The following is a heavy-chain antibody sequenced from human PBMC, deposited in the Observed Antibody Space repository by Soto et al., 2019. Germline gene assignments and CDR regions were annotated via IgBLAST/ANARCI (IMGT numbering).Heavy chain of an antibody. J-gene: IGHJ6*02. V-gene: IGHV4-61*08. D-gene: IGHD3-10*01. CDR1: GGSVSSGDYF. Sequence: LSLPCTVSGGSVSSGDYFWSWLRQSPGKRLEWTAYIYYSGSTNYNPSLKSRATISVDTSKSQVSLTLTSMTAADAALYYCARSPNYYYYGFDVWGQGTAVTVSS. CDR2: IYYSGST. CDR3: ARSPNYYYYGFDV.